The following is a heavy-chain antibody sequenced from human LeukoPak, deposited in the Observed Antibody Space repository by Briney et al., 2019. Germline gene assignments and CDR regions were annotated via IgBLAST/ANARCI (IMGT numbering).Heavy chain of an antibody. CDR1: GFTFDDYA. Sequence: PGRSLRLSCAASGFTFDDYAMHWVRQAPGKGLEWVSGISWNSGSIGYADSVKGRFTISRDNAKNSLYLQMNSLRAEDTALYYCAKDTQRFRIAVAGTADYWGQGTLVTVSS. D-gene: IGHD6-19*01. CDR2: ISWNSGSI. CDR3: AKDTQRFRIAVAGTADY. J-gene: IGHJ4*02. V-gene: IGHV3-9*01.